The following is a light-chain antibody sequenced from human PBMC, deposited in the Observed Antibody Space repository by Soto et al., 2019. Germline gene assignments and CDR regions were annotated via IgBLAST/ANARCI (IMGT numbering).Light chain of an antibody. CDR1: QSVLYSSNNKNY. CDR3: QQYYSTLWT. J-gene: IGKJ1*01. CDR2: WAS. V-gene: IGKV4-1*01. Sequence: DIVMTQSPDSLAVSLGERATINCKSSQSVLYSSNNKNYLAWYQQKPGQPPKLLIYWASTRESGVPDRFSGGGSGTGFTLTISSLQAEDVAVYYCQQYYSTLWTFGQGTKVDIK.